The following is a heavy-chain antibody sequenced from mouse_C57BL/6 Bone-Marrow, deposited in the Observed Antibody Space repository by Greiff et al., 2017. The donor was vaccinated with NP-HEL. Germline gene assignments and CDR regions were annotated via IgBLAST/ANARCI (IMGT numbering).Heavy chain of an antibody. V-gene: IGHV2-2*01. J-gene: IGHJ3*01. CDR3: ASSYGSSLPWFAY. Sequence: VKLMESGPGLVQPSQSLSITCTVSGFSLTSYGVHWVRQSPGEGLEWLGVIWSGGSTDYNAAFISRLSISKDNSKSQVFFKMNSLQADDTAIYYCASSYGSSLPWFAYWAKGLWSLSLQ. CDR1: GFSLTSYG. D-gene: IGHD1-1*01. CDR2: IWSGGST.